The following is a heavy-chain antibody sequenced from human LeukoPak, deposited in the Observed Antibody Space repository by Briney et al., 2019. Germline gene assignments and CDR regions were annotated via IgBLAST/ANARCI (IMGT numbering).Heavy chain of an antibody. CDR2: ISWNSGSI. J-gene: IGHJ4*02. V-gene: IGHV3-9*01. CDR3: ARGWELRKYFDY. Sequence: QPGGSLRLSCAASGFTFDDYAMHWVRQAPGKGLEWVSGISWNSGSIGYADSVKGRFTISRDNAKNSLYLQMNSLRAEDTAVYYCARGWELRKYFDYWGQGTLVTVSS. D-gene: IGHD1-26*01. CDR1: GFTFDDYA.